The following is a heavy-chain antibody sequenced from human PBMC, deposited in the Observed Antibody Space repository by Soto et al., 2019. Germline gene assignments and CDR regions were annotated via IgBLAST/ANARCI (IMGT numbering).Heavy chain of an antibody. CDR2: IYYSGST. J-gene: IGHJ5*02. Sequence: SATLSLTCTVSGGSISSYYWSWIRQPPGKGLEWIGYIYYSGSTNYNPSLKSRVTISVDTSKKQFSMKLSSVTAADTAVYYCAGEHTAMVTSWFEPWGQGTLVTVSS. CDR1: GGSISSYY. V-gene: IGHV4-59*01. D-gene: IGHD5-18*01. CDR3: AGEHTAMVTSWFEP.